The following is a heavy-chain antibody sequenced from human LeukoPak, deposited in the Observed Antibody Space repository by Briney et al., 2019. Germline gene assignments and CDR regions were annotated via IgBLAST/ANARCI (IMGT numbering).Heavy chain of an antibody. V-gene: IGHV3-48*01. CDR1: GFTFSTYS. D-gene: IGHD5-18*01. CDR2: ISLSSTTI. Sequence: GGSLRLSCAASGFTFSTYSMNWVCQAPGEGLEWLSYISLSSTTIYYADSVKGRFTISRDNAKNTLYLQMNSLRAEDTALYYCARGNSYGINWGQGTLVTVSS. J-gene: IGHJ4*02. CDR3: ARGNSYGIN.